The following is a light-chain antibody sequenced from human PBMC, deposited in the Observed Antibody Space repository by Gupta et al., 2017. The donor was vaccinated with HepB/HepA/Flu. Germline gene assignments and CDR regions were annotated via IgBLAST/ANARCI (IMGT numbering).Light chain of an antibody. V-gene: IGKV3D-20*01. Sequence: ESVLTQSPATLSLSPGERATPSCGASQSVSSSRLAWYQQKPGLAPRLLVYDASSRATGIPDRFSGSGSVTDFTLTISILEPEDFAVYYCQQYGTSPRTFGQGTKVEIK. CDR2: DAS. CDR3: QQYGTSPRT. CDR1: QSVSSSR. J-gene: IGKJ1*01.